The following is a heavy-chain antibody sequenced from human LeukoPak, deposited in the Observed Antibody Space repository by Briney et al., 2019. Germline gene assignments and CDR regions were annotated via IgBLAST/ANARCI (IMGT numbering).Heavy chain of an antibody. J-gene: IGHJ4*02. Sequence: SETLSLTCAVYGGSFSGYYWSWIRQPPGKGLEWIGEINHSGSTNYNPSLKSRVTISVDTSKNQFSLKLSSVTAADTAVYYCARVASLYSSGWYTFDYWGQGTLVTVSS. CDR2: INHSGST. CDR1: GGSFSGYY. D-gene: IGHD6-19*01. CDR3: ARVASLYSSGWYTFDY. V-gene: IGHV4-34*01.